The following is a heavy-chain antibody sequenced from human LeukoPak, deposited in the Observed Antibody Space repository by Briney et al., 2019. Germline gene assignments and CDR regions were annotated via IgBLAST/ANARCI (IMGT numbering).Heavy chain of an antibody. D-gene: IGHD3-3*01. Sequence: ASVKVSCKASGYTFTSYAMHWVRQAPGQRLEWMGWINAGNGNTKYSQKFQGRVTNTRDTSASTAYMELSSLRSEDTAVYYCARDPPYDFWSGYSDYWGQGTLVTVSS. V-gene: IGHV1-3*01. J-gene: IGHJ4*02. CDR2: INAGNGNT. CDR3: ARDPPYDFWSGYSDY. CDR1: GYTFTSYA.